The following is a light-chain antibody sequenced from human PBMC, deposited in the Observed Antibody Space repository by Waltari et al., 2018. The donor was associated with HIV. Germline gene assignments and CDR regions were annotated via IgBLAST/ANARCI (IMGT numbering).Light chain of an antibody. CDR2: LNSDGSY. CDR1: SGPSTYA. J-gene: IGLJ2*01. V-gene: IGLV4-69*01. Sequence: QLVLTQSPSAPASLRPSAKPTCTLTSGPSTYAIPCHQHQPEKGPRYLMRLNSDGSYLKGDGIPDRFSGSSSGAERYLIISSLQSEDEADYYCQTWTTGIVLFGGGTKLTVL. CDR3: QTWTTGIVL.